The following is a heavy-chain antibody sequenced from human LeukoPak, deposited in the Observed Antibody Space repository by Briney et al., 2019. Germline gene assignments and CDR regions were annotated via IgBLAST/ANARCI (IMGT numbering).Heavy chain of an antibody. CDR2: ISAYNGNT. V-gene: IGHV1-18*01. CDR3: ARDLGRIAARLYAFDI. CDR1: GYTFTSYG. D-gene: IGHD6-6*01. J-gene: IGHJ3*02. Sequence: GASVKVSCKASGYTFTSYGISWVRQAPGQGLEWMGWISAYNGNTNYAQKLQGRVTMTTDTSTSTAYMELRSLRSDDTAVYYCARDLGRIAARLYAFDIWGQGTMVTVSS.